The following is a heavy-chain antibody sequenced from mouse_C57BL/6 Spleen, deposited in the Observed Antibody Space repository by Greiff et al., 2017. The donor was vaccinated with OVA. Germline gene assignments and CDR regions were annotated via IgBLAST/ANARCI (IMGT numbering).Heavy chain of an antibody. CDR3: ARTHYYGSSSYFDY. Sequence: VHVKQSGPELVKPGASVKISCKASGYSFTDYNMNWVKQSNGKSLEWIGVINPNYGTTSYNQKFKGKATLTVDQSSSTAYMQLNSLTSEDSAVYYCARTHYYGSSSYFDYWGQGTTLTVSS. D-gene: IGHD1-1*01. J-gene: IGHJ2*01. CDR2: INPNYGTT. CDR1: GYSFTDYN. V-gene: IGHV1-39*01.